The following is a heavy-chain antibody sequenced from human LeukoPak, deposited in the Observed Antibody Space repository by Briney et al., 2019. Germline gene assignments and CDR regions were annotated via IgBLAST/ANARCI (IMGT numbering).Heavy chain of an antibody. J-gene: IGHJ4*02. V-gene: IGHV4-59*08. Sequence: SETLSLTCTVSGGSITYYYWSWIRQPPGKGLEWIGYIYYTGSTKYNPSPKSRLTISVDTSKNHFFLNLSSVTATDTAVYYCARVVPDGYSDYWGQGTLVTVSS. CDR1: GGSITYYY. CDR2: IYYTGST. D-gene: IGHD5-18*01. CDR3: ARVVPDGYSDY.